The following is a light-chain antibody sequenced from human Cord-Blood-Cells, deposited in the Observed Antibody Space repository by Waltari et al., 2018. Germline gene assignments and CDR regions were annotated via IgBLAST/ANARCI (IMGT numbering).Light chain of an antibody. CDR2: DAS. V-gene: IGKV3-11*01. J-gene: IGKJ4*01. CDR1: QSVSSF. CDR3: QQRSNWPPSLT. Sequence: EIVSTQSPATLSLSPGERATLSCRARQSVSSFLALYQQKPGQTPRLLIYDASNRATGIPARFRGSGSGTDFTLTISSLEPEDFAVYYCQQRSNWPPSLTFGGGTKVEIK.